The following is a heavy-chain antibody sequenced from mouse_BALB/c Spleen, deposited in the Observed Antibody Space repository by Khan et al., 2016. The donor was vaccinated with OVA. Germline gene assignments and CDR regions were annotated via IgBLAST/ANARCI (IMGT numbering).Heavy chain of an antibody. CDR3: AREEALYYFDY. J-gene: IGHJ2*01. D-gene: IGHD3-2*02. CDR2: IYPGTDNT. Sequence: QVQLQQSGAELVRPGASVKLSCKTSGYIFTNYWIHWVKQRSGQGLEWFARIYPGTDNTYYNEKLKDKVTLTADKSSSTVYMQLSSLKSEDSAVYFCAREEALYYFDYWGQGTTLTVSS. V-gene: IGHV1-76*01. CDR1: GYIFTNYW.